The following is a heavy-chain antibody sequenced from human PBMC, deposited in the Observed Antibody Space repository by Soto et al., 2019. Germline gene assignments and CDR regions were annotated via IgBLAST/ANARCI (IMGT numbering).Heavy chain of an antibody. D-gene: IGHD1-1*01. J-gene: IGHJ4*02. V-gene: IGHV3-33*01. CDR3: ARDDDNDDNGLDY. Sequence: QVQLVESGGGVVQPGTSLRLSCAASGFTFSHFGFHWVRQAPGKGLEWVAVIVNDGGEKYHADSVRGRFTISRDNSKDTVSLDMNSLRVEDTAVYYCARDDDNDDNGLDYWGQGTLVTVSS. CDR2: IVNDGGEK. CDR1: GFTFSHFG.